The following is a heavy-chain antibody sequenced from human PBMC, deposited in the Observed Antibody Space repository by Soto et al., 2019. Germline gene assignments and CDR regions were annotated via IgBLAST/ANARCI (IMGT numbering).Heavy chain of an antibody. Sequence: PSETLSLTCTVSGGSVSSQYWSWIRQPAGKGLEWIGRIYNGGIPLIHPSLESRVALSLDTSKNQFSLKLTSVTAADTAIYFCARLVYDTRLNYMYFDFWGQGALVTVSS. V-gene: IGHV4-4*07. CDR2: IYNGGIP. J-gene: IGHJ4*02. D-gene: IGHD3-10*01. CDR1: GGSVSSQY. CDR3: ARLVYDTRLNYMYFDF.